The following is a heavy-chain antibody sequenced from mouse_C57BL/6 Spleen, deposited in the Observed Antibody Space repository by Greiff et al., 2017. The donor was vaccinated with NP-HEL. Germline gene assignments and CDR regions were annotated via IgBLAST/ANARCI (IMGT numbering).Heavy chain of an antibody. CDR3: ARQGYYGSSAWFAY. D-gene: IGHD1-1*01. V-gene: IGHV5-15*04. CDR1: GFTFSDYG. CDR2: ISNLAYSI. J-gene: IGHJ3*01. Sequence: EVKVEESGGGLVQPGGSLKLSCAASGFTFSDYGMAWVRQAPRKGPEWVAFISNLAYSIYYADTVTGRFTISRENAKNTLYLEMSSLRSEDTAMYYCARQGYYGSSAWFAYWGQGTLVTVSA.